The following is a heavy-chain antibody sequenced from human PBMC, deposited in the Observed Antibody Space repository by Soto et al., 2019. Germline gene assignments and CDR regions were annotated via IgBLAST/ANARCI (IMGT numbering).Heavy chain of an antibody. V-gene: IGHV1-18*01. J-gene: IGHJ3*02. D-gene: IGHD3-16*02. Sequence: QVQLVQSGAEVKKPGASVKVSCKASGYTFTSYGISWVRQAPGQGLEWMGWISAYNGNTNYAQKLQGRVTMTTDTSTSTAYMELRSLRSDVTAVYYGACGSSEIWGVIVITDAFDIWGQGTMVTVSS. CDR2: ISAYNGNT. CDR3: ACGSSEIWGVIVITDAFDI. CDR1: GYTFTSYG.